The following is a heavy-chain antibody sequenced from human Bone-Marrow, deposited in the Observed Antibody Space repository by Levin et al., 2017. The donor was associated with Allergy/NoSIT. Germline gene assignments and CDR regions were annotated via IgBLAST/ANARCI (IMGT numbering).Heavy chain of an antibody. CDR3: ATDPPDSSGYPHFDY. V-gene: IGHV3-30*04. Sequence: GESLKISCTASGFTFGRYAMHWVRQAPGKGLEWVAHISHDGTTQYYADSVKGRFTVSSDNSKNTLYLQMNSLRGDDAAIYYCATDPPDSSGYPHFDYWGQGTLVTVSS. D-gene: IGHD3-22*01. CDR2: ISHDGTTQ. CDR1: GFTFGRYA. J-gene: IGHJ4*02.